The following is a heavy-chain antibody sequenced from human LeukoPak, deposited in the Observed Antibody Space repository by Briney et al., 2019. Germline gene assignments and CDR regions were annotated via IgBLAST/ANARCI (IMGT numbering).Heavy chain of an antibody. CDR3: SGDPNGDYVGAFDM. J-gene: IGHJ3*02. CDR1: GLTFSNYA. V-gene: IGHV3-23*01. CDR2: IRGGGDTK. Sequence: GGSLRLSCTASGLTFSNYAMTWVRQAPGKGLEWVASIRGGGDTKYYADSVKGRFTISRDNSKNTLFLQMNSLRGEDTAVYYCSGDPNGDYVGAFDMWGPGTMVTVSS. D-gene: IGHD4-17*01.